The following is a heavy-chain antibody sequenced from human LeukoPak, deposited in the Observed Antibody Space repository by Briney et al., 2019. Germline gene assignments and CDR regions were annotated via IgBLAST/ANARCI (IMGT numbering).Heavy chain of an antibody. CDR3: TRGPFNDDYNDAFDI. V-gene: IGHV3-49*04. CDR1: GFTFSSYG. Sequence: PGGSLRLSCAASGFTFSSYGMHWVRQAPGKGLEWVCFIRSKAYGGTTEYAASVKGRLTISRDDSKSIAYLQMNSLKTEDTAVYYCTRGPFNDDYNDAFDIWGQGTMVTVSS. CDR2: IRSKAYGGTT. D-gene: IGHD4-17*01. J-gene: IGHJ3*02.